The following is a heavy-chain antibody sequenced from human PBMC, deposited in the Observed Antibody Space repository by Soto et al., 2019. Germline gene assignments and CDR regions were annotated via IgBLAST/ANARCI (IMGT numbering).Heavy chain of an antibody. J-gene: IGHJ6*02. Sequence: SVKVSCKASGGTFSSYAISWVRQAPGQGLEWMGGIIPIFGTANYAQKFQGRVTITADESTSTAYMELSSLRSEDTAVYYCARGLRFLEWHYYYGMDVWGQGTTVTVSS. D-gene: IGHD3-3*01. CDR2: IIPIFGTA. V-gene: IGHV1-69*13. CDR3: ARGLRFLEWHYYYGMDV. CDR1: GGTFSSYA.